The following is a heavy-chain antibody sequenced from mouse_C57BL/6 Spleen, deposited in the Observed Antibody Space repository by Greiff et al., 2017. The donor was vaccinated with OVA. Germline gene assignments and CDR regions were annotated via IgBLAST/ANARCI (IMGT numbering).Heavy chain of an antibody. J-gene: IGHJ3*01. CDR3: AVGGNYPFAY. Sequence: QVQLQQPGAELVRPGTSVKLSCKASGYTFTSYWMHWVKQRPGQGLEWIGVIDPSDSYTNYNQKFKGKATLTVDTSSSTAYMQLSSLTSEDSAVYYCAVGGNYPFAYWGQGTLVTVSA. CDR1: GYTFTSYW. V-gene: IGHV1-59*01. CDR2: IDPSDSYT. D-gene: IGHD2-1*01.